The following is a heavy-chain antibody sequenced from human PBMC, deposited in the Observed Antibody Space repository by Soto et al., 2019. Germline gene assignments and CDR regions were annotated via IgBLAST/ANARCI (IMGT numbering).Heavy chain of an antibody. CDR1: GFTFSSYG. CDR3: ARELWFGELFLDSYYYGMEV. Sequence: QVQLVESGGGVVQPGRSLRLSCAASGFTFSSYGMHWVRQAPGKGLEWVAVIWYDGSNKYYADSVKGRFTISRDNSKNTLYLQMNSLRAEDTAVYYCARELWFGELFLDSYYYGMEVWGQGTTVTVSS. CDR2: IWYDGSNK. J-gene: IGHJ6*02. D-gene: IGHD3-10*01. V-gene: IGHV3-33*01.